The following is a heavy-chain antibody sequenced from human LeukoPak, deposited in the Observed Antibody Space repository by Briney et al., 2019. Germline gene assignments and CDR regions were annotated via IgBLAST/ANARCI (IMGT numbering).Heavy chain of an antibody. CDR3: AKAVWLTMVRGHFVY. V-gene: IGHV3-9*01. CDR1: GFTFDDYA. CDR2: ISWNSGSI. J-gene: IGHJ4*02. D-gene: IGHD3-10*01. Sequence: GRSLRLSCAASGFTFDDYAMHWVRQAPGKGLEWVSGISWNSGSIGYADSVKGRFTISRDNAKNSLYLQMNSLRAEDTALYYCAKAVWLTMVRGHFVYWGQGTLVTVSS.